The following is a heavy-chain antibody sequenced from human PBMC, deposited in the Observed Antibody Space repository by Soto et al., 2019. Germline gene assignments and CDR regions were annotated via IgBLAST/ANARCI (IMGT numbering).Heavy chain of an antibody. CDR1: GRSITSYY. J-gene: IGHJ4*02. Sequence: QVVLQESGPGLVKPSETLSLTCSVSGRSITSYYCSWVRQPPGKGLEWIGYIYDNGITSQNPSLKSRVTMSADTSQNQFSLNLTSVTGADTAVYYCARTYDSNGYANEFDSWGQGILVTVTS. CDR3: ARTYDSNGYANEFDS. V-gene: IGHV4-59*12. CDR2: IYDNGIT. D-gene: IGHD3-22*01.